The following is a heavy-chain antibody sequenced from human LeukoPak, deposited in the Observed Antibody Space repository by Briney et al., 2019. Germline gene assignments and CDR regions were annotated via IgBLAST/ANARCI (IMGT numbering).Heavy chain of an antibody. CDR2: IYTSGST. J-gene: IGHJ5*02. D-gene: IGHD2-2*01. V-gene: IGHV4-4*07. CDR3: ASDRSLCSSTSCYRGRSLGNWFDP. CDR1: GGSISSYY. Sequence: SETLSLTCTVSGGSISSYYWSWIRQPAGKGLEWIGRIYTSGSTNYNPSLKSRVTMSVDTSKNQFSLKLSSVTAADTAVYYCASDRSLCSSTSCYRGRSLGNWFDPWGQGTLVTVSS.